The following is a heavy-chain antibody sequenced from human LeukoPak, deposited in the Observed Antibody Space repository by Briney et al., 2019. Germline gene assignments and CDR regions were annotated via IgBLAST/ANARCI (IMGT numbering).Heavy chain of an antibody. V-gene: IGHV3-30*02. Sequence: PGGSLRLSCAASGFTFSTYGMHWVRQAPGKGLEWVAFIRNDGSIKYYADSVKGRFTISRDYSKNTLYLQMNSLRAEDTAVYYCAKTGSSSWGYFDYWGQGTLVTVSS. D-gene: IGHD6-13*01. CDR3: AKTGSSSWGYFDY. J-gene: IGHJ4*02. CDR1: GFTFSTYG. CDR2: IRNDGSIK.